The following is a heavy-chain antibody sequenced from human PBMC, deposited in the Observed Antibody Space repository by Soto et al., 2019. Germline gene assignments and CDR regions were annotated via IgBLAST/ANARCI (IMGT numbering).Heavy chain of an antibody. CDR2: ISYDGSNK. D-gene: IGHD2-15*01. CDR3: ARDGGAGQEYNWFDP. CDR1: GFTFSSYA. Sequence: QVQLVESGGGVVQPGRSLRLSCAASGFTFSSYAMHWVRQAPGKGLEWVAVISYDGSNKYYADSVKGRLTSSRDNSKNTLYLQMNSLRAEDTAVYYCARDGGAGQEYNWFDPWGQGTLVTVSS. J-gene: IGHJ5*02. V-gene: IGHV3-30-3*01.